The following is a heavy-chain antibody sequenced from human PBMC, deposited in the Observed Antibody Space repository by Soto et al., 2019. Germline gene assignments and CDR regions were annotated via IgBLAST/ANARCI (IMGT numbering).Heavy chain of an antibody. V-gene: IGHV1-2*02. J-gene: IGHJ6*02. CDR1: GYTFTSYD. CDR2: MNPDSGGT. D-gene: IGHD2-15*01. CDR3: ASPYCSGGSCYSSRYYYYGMDV. Sequence: GASVKVSCKASGYTFTSYDINWVRQATGQGLEWMGWMNPDSGGTNYAQKFQGRVTMTRDTSISTAYMELSRLRSDDTAVYYCASPYCSGGSCYSSRYYYYGMDVWGQGTTVTVSS.